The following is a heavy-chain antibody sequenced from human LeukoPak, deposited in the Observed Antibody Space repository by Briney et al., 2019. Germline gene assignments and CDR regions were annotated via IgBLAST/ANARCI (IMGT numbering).Heavy chain of an antibody. CDR2: ISGSGGDT. V-gene: IGHV3-23*01. J-gene: IGHJ4*02. D-gene: IGHD6-19*01. Sequence: QPGGSLRLSCAASGFTFSSYPMSWVRQAPGKGLEWVSAISGSGGDTYYADSVKGRFTISRDNSKNTLYLQMNSLRAEDTALYYCATSSGLYPKYFDYWGQGTLVTVSS. CDR1: GFTFSSYP. CDR3: ATSSGLYPKYFDY.